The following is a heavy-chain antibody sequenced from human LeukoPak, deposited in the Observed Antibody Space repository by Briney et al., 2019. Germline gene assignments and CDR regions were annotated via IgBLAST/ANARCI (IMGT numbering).Heavy chain of an antibody. D-gene: IGHD3-9*01. CDR1: GFTFSSYA. Sequence: PGGFLRLSCAASGFTFSSYAMSWVRQAPGKGLEWVSAISGSGAGTYYADSVKGRFTISGDSSKNTLFLQMNSLRAEDTALYYCAKDVRFILTGYFDYWGQGTLVTVSS. V-gene: IGHV3-23*01. CDR2: ISGSGAGT. J-gene: IGHJ4*02. CDR3: AKDVRFILTGYFDY.